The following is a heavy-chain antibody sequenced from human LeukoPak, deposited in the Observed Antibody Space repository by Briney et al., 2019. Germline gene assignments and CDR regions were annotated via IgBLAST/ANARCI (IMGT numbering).Heavy chain of an antibody. CDR3: ARGGVTTTAFDI. V-gene: IGHV1-2*02. CDR2: INPNSGGT. Sequence: GASVKVSCKTSGYTFSDSYIHWVRQAPGQGLEWMGWINPNSGGTNYAQKFQGRVTMTRDTSISTAYMELSRLRSDDTAVYYCARGGVTTTAFDIWGQGTMVTVSS. D-gene: IGHD4-17*01. J-gene: IGHJ3*02. CDR1: GYTFSDSY.